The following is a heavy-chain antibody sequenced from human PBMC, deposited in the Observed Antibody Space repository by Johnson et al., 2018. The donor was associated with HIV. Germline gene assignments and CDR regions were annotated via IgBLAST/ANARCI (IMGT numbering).Heavy chain of an antibody. CDR3: ARVGAGHISGPDMVFDI. V-gene: IGHV3-30*02. Sequence: QVQLVESGGGLVQPGGSLRLSCAASGFTFSSYGMHWVRQATVKGLEWVAFIRYDGSNKYFVDSVEGRFTISRDNAKNSLYLQMNSLRAEDTAVYYCARVGAGHISGPDMVFDIWGQGTMVTVSS. CDR1: GFTFSSYG. J-gene: IGHJ3*02. D-gene: IGHD6-19*01. CDR2: IRYDGSNK.